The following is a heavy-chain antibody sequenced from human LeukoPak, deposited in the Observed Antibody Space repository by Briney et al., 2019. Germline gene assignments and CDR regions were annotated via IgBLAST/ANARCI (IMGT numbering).Heavy chain of an antibody. D-gene: IGHD4-11*01. V-gene: IGHV4-39*07. CDR2: VFYSGST. CDR1: GGSIDSNNYY. J-gene: IGHJ5*02. CDR3: ARGTPHSNWFYP. Sequence: SETLSLTCTVSGGSIDSNNYYWAWNRQPPGKGLECIGAVFYSGSTFYNPSLKSRVTISVDTSKSQFSLRLTSVTDADTALYYCARGTPHSNWFYPWGQGTLVTVSS.